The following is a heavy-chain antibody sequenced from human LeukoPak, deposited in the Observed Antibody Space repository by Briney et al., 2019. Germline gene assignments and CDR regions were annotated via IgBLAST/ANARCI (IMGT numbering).Heavy chain of an antibody. V-gene: IGHV4-34*01. Sequence: SETLSLTCAVYGGSFSGYYWSWIRQPPGKGLEWIGEINHSGSTNHNPSLKSRVTISVDTSKNQFSLKLSSVTAADTAVYYCASRTYNRDYWGQGTLVTVSS. D-gene: IGHD1-1*01. CDR2: INHSGST. CDR3: ASRTYNRDY. J-gene: IGHJ4*02. CDR1: GGSFSGYY.